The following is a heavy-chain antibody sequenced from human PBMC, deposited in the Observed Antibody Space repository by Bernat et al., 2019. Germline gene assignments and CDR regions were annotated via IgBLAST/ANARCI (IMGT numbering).Heavy chain of an antibody. CDR3: ARVRRPNYYYYGMDV. Sequence: QVQLVESGGGLVKPGGSLRLSCAASGFTFSDYYMSWIRQAPGKGLEWVSYISSSSSYTNYADSVKGRFTISRDNAKDSLYLQMNSLRAEDTAVYYCARVRRPNYYYYGMDVWGQGTTVTVSS. CDR2: ISSSSSYT. V-gene: IGHV3-11*06. J-gene: IGHJ6*02. CDR1: GFTFSDYY.